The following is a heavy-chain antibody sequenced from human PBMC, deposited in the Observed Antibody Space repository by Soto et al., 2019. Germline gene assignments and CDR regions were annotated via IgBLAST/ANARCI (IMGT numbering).Heavy chain of an antibody. CDR1: GGSISSSSYY. CDR2: IYYSGTT. J-gene: IGHJ5*02. V-gene: IGHV4-39*07. Sequence: SETLSLTCTVSGGSISSSSYYWGWIRQPPGKGLEWIGSIYYSGTTYYNPSLKSRVTISVDTSKNQFSLKLSSVTAADTAVYYCARDSPLGGAEHWFDPWGQGTLVTVSS. CDR3: ARDSPLGGAEHWFDP.